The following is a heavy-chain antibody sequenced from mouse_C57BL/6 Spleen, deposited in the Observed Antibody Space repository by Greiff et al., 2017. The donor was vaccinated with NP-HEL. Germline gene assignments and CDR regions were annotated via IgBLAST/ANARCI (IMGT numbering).Heavy chain of an antibody. CDR2: IDPETGGT. Sequence: VQLQQSGAELVRPGASVTLSCKASGYTFTDYEMHWVKQTPVHGLEWIGAIDPETGGTAYNQKFKGKAILTADKSSSTAYMELRSLTSEDSAVYYCTRTYYDYDFAYWGQGTLVTVSA. V-gene: IGHV1-15*01. J-gene: IGHJ3*01. CDR3: TRTYYDYDFAY. CDR1: GYTFTDYE. D-gene: IGHD2-4*01.